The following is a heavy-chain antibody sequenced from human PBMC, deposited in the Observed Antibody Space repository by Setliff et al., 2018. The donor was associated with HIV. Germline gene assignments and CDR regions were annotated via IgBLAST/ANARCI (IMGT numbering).Heavy chain of an antibody. CDR3: ARAFFFDTSGYRSYYHYMDV. CDR1: GASVSSSSYY. CDR2: IDYSGST. D-gene: IGHD3-22*01. V-gene: IGHV4-61*01. J-gene: IGHJ6*03. Sequence: SETLSLTCSVSGASVSSSSYYWGWIRQPPGRGLEWIGYIDYSGSTNQNPSLKSRVTMSVDTSKNQFSLRLSSVTAADTATYYCARAFFFDTSGYRSYYHYMDVWGKGTTVTVSS.